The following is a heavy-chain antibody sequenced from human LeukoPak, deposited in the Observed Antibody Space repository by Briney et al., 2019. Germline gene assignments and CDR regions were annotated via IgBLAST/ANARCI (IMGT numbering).Heavy chain of an antibody. J-gene: IGHJ3*02. V-gene: IGHV3-23*01. CDR1: GFTFSSYA. CDR2: ISHSGAST. CDR3: AREVYYDSSGYYRWSAFDI. D-gene: IGHD3-22*01. Sequence: GGSLRLSCAASGFTFSSYAMNWVRQAPGKGLEWVSAISHSGASTYYADSVKGRFTISRDNSKNTLYLQMNSLRAEDTAVYYCAREVYYDSSGYYRWSAFDIWGQGTMVTVSS.